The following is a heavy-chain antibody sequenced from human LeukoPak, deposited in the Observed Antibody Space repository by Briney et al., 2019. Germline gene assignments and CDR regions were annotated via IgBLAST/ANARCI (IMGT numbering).Heavy chain of an antibody. J-gene: IGHJ6*04. CDR1: GFTFSSYS. CDR3: ARDASGDFSGMDV. Sequence: GGSLRLSCAASGFTFSSYSVNWVRQAPGKGLEWVSSISSSSSYIYYADSVKGRFTISRDNAKNSLYLQMNILRAEDTAVYYCARDASGDFSGMDVWGKGTTVTVSS. V-gene: IGHV3-21*01. CDR2: ISSSSSYI. D-gene: IGHD3-3*01.